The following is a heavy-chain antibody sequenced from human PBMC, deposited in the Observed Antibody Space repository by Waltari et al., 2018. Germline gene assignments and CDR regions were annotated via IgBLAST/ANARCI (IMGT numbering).Heavy chain of an antibody. CDR1: GGSISSHY. V-gene: IGHV4-59*11. CDR2: IYYSGGT. CDR3: ARGMNYYYYYMDV. Sequence: QVQLQESGPGLVKPSETLSLTCTVSGGSISSHYWSWIRQPPGKGLEWIGYIYYSGGTNYNPSLKSRVTISVDTSKNQFSLKLSSVTAADTAVYYCARGMNYYYYYMDVWGKGTTVTVSS. J-gene: IGHJ6*03.